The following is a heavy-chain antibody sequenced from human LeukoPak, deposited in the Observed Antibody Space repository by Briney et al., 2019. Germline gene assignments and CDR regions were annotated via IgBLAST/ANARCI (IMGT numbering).Heavy chain of an antibody. V-gene: IGHV3-21*01. CDR1: GFTFSSHS. CDR3: ARDLYDGHTFDY. D-gene: IGHD3-22*01. J-gene: IGHJ4*02. Sequence: GGSLRLSCAASGFTFSSHSMNWVRQAPGKGLEWVSSISSSSSYIYYADSVRGRFTISRDNAKNSLYLQMNSLRAEDTAVYYCARDLYDGHTFDYWGQGTLVTVSS. CDR2: ISSSSSYI.